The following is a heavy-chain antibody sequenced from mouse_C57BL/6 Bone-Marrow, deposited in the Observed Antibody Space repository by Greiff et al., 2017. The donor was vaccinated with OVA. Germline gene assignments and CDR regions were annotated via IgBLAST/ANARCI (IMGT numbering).Heavy chain of an antibody. J-gene: IGHJ4*01. Sequence: EVMLVESGGGLVKPGGSLKLSCAASGFTFSDYGMHWVRQAPEKGLEWVAYISSGSSTIYYADTVKGRFTISRDNAKNTLFLQMTSLRSEDTAMYYCAIITTVVATDYAMDYWGQGTSVTVSS. V-gene: IGHV5-17*01. CDR2: ISSGSSTI. CDR1: GFTFSDYG. CDR3: AIITTVVATDYAMDY. D-gene: IGHD1-1*01.